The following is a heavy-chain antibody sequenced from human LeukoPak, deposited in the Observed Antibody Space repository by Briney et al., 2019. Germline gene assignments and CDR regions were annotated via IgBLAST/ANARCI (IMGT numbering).Heavy chain of an antibody. V-gene: IGHV1-69*10. D-gene: IGHD3-22*01. Sequence: VKISCKASGGTFSSYAISWVRQAPGQGLERMGRIIPILGIANYAQKFQGRVTITADKSTSTAYMELSSLRSEDTAVYYCARAGDSSGYYSWFDPWGQGTLVTVSS. CDR2: IIPILGIA. CDR3: ARAGDSSGYYSWFDP. J-gene: IGHJ5*02. CDR1: GGTFSSYA.